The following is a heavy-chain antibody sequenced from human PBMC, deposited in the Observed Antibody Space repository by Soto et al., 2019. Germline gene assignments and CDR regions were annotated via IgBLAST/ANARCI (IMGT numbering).Heavy chain of an antibody. J-gene: IGHJ4*02. CDR3: ASYSSAFDY. V-gene: IGHV3-23*01. CDR2: ISATGTTT. CDR1: EFSFSSYS. D-gene: IGHD6-25*01. Sequence: GGSLRLSCAASEFSFSSYSLSWVRQAPGKGLEWVSAISATGTTTYYADSVKGRFTISRDNSKRPLFLQMDSLSAEDTAVYYCASYSSAFDYWGQGTLVTVSS.